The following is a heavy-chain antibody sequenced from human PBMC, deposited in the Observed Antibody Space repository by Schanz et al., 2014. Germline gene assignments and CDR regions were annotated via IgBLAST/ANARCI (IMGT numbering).Heavy chain of an antibody. J-gene: IGHJ5*02. CDR1: GFNFITFA. Sequence: VQLVESGGGVVQPGRSLRLSCAASGFNFITFAMSWVRQAPGKGPEWVSAIGGDASRTYYADSGKGRFTISRDNSNSTLYLQMTSLRPDDTPVFSCASAPPLVRGIAGWFGPWGQGSLVTVSS. D-gene: IGHD3-10*01. CDR2: IGGDASRT. V-gene: IGHV3-23*04. CDR3: ASAPPLVRGIAGWFGP.